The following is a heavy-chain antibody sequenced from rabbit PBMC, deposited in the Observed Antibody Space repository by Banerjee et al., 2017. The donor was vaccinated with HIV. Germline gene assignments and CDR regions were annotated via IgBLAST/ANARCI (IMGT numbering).Heavy chain of an antibody. J-gene: IGHJ4*01. D-gene: IGHD4-1*01. CDR2: IGAGSGGST. CDR3: ARDLAGVIGWNFNL. CDR1: GFSFSSSYY. Sequence: QEQLEESGGGLVKPEGSLTLTCKASGFSFSSSYYMCWVRQAPGKGLEWIACIGAGSGGSTYYASWAKGRFTISKTSSTTVTLQMTSLTAADTATYFCARDLAGVIGWNFNLWGPGTLVTVS. V-gene: IGHV1S45*01.